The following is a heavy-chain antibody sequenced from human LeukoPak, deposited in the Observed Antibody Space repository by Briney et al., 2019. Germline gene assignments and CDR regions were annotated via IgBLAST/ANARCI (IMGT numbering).Heavy chain of an antibody. D-gene: IGHD2-2*01. Sequence: WGSLRLSCAASGFIFSSYAMSWVRQAPGEGMEWVSSISASGGTTHYADSVKGRFTISRDNSKNTLDLQMNSLRVEDTAIYYCAKGGCSSTSCYVDYWGQGTLVTVSS. V-gene: IGHV3-23*01. CDR2: ISASGGTT. J-gene: IGHJ4*02. CDR1: GFIFSSYA. CDR3: AKGGCSSTSCYVDY.